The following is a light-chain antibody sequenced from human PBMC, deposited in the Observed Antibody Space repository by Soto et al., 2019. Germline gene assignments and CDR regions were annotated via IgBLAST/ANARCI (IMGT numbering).Light chain of an antibody. Sequence: QSVLTQPPSVSASPGHKVNISCSGSSSNSGNNYVSWYQQLPGTAPKLLIYDNNQLPSGIPDRFSGSKSGTSATLGITGLQTGDEADYYCGTWDSSLGAYVFGTGTKVTVL. CDR3: GTWDSSLGAYV. J-gene: IGLJ1*01. CDR1: SSNSGNNY. CDR2: DNN. V-gene: IGLV1-51*01.